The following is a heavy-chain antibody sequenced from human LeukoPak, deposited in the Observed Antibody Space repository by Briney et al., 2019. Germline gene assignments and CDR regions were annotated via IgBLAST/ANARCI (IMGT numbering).Heavy chain of an antibody. J-gene: IGHJ6*02. V-gene: IGHV3-11*01. Sequence: PGGSLRLYCAASRFTFSDYYMSWIRQAPGKGLEWVSYISTSGSTTYYADSVKGRFIISRDNARNSLHLQMNSLRADDTAVYYCARGHYVVDVWGQGTTVTVSS. CDR2: ISTSGSTT. CDR1: RFTFSDYY. CDR3: ARGHYVVDV.